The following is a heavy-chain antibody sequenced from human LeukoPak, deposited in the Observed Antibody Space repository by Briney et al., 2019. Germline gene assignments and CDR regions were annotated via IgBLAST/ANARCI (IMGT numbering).Heavy chain of an antibody. J-gene: IGHJ6*02. D-gene: IGHD3-10*01. Sequence: GESLKISCKGSGYSFTSYWIGWVRQMPGKGLEWMGIIYPGDSGTRYSPSFQGQVTISADKSISTAYLQWSSLKASDTAMYYCARAGGSGSYYPYYYYGMDVWGQGTTVTVSS. CDR2: IYPGDSGT. CDR1: GYSFTSYW. V-gene: IGHV5-51*01. CDR3: ARAGGSGSYYPYYYYGMDV.